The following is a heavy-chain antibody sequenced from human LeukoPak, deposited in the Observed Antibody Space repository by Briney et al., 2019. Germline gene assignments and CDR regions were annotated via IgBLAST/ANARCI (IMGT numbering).Heavy chain of an antibody. Sequence: SETLSLTCTVSGGSISSYYWSWIRQPAGKGLEWIGEINHTGDTKYNPFLKSRLTTSVDTSKNQFSLKLKSVTAADTGVYYCARGSPKHDSWGQGTLVTVFS. V-gene: IGHV4-4*07. CDR1: GGSISSYY. CDR3: ARGSPKHDS. J-gene: IGHJ5*01. CDR2: INHTGDT.